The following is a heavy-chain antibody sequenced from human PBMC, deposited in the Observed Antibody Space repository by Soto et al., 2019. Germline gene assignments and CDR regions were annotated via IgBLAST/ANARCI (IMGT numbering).Heavy chain of an antibody. D-gene: IGHD3-10*01. CDR2: INHSGST. V-gene: IGHV4-34*01. J-gene: IGHJ4*01. CDR1: GGSFSGYY. CDR3: ARGQWFGELLVDY. Sequence: PSETLSLTCAVYGGSFSGYYWSWIRQPPGKGLEWIGEINHSGSTNYNPSLKSRVTISVDTSKNQFSLKLSSVTAADTAVYYCARGQWFGELLVDYWGQEPWSPSPQ.